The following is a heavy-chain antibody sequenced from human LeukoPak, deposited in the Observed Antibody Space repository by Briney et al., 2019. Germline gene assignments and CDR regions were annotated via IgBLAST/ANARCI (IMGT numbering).Heavy chain of an antibody. CDR2: ISSSSSYI. V-gene: IGHV3-21*01. CDR3: ARDEKLLWFGELTYYYGMDV. D-gene: IGHD3-10*01. CDR1: GFTFSSYS. Sequence: PGGSLRLSCAASGFTFSSYSMNWVRQAPGKGLEWVSSISSSSSYIYYADSVKGRFTISRDNAKSSLYLQMNSLRAKDTAVYYCARDEKLLWFGELTYYYGMDVWGQGTTVTVSS. J-gene: IGHJ6*02.